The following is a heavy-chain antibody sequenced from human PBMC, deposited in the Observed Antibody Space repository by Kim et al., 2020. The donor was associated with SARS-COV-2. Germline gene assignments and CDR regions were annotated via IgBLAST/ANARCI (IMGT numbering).Heavy chain of an antibody. D-gene: IGHD3-3*01. CDR3: AKVYYDFWSGYFIYYYYGMDV. J-gene: IGHJ6*02. CDR1: GFTFSSYG. Sequence: GGSLRLSCAASGFTFSSYGMHWVRQAPGKGLEWVAVISYDGSNKYYADSVKGRFTISRDNSKNTLYLQMNSLRAEDTAVYYCAKVYYDFWSGYFIYYYYGMDVWGQGTTVTVSS. CDR2: ISYDGSNK. V-gene: IGHV3-30*18.